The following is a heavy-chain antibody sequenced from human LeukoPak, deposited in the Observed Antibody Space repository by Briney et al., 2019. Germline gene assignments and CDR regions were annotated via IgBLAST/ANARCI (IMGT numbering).Heavy chain of an antibody. J-gene: IGHJ2*01. CDR2: IYYTGST. V-gene: IGHV4-59*01. CDR1: GVSISDYY. CDR3: ARRTYYDTLTGYNYWYFDL. Sequence: SETLSLTCTVSGVSISDYYWSWVRQSPGKGLEWIGYIYYTGSTDYNPSLKSRVTMSLDTSKNQFSLNLRSVTATDMAVYYCARRTYYDTLTGYNYWYFDLWGRGTLVTVSS. D-gene: IGHD3-9*01.